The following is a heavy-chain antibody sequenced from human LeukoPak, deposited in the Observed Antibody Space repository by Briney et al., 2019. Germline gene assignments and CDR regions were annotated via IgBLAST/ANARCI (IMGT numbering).Heavy chain of an antibody. CDR2: IYHGGNT. V-gene: IGHV4-4*02. CDR1: GAAIISTNW. CDR3: ARVDGPGSYFDF. D-gene: IGHD3-10*01. Sequence: SGTLSLTCAVSGAAIISTNWWSWVRQPPGKGLEYIGEIYHGGNTNYNPSLRGRVTFSVDMSKNQFSLKLASVTAADTAVYYCARVDGPGSYFDFWGQGTLVTVSS. J-gene: IGHJ4*02.